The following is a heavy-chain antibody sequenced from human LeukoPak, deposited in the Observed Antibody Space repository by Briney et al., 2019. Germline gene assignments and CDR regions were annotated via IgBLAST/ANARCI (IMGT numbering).Heavy chain of an antibody. D-gene: IGHD3-10*01. CDR1: GGSISSGSYY. CDR2: IYTSGST. V-gene: IGHV4-61*02. CDR3: ARDSPNYYGSGSYV. Sequence: SETLSLTCTVSGGSISSGSYYWSWIRQPAGKGLEWIGRIYTSGSTNYNPSLKSRVTISVDTSKNQFSLKLSSVTAADTAVYYCARDSPNYYGSGSYVWGQGTLVTVSS. J-gene: IGHJ4*02.